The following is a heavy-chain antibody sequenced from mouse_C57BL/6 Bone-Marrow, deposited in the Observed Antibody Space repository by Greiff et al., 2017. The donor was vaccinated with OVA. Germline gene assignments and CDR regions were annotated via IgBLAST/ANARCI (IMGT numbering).Heavy chain of an antibody. CDR2: IYPGDGDT. Sequence: VQLQESGAELVKPGASVKISCKASGYAFSSYWMNWVKQRPGKGLEWIGQIYPGDGDTNYNGKFKGKATLTADKSYSTAYMQLSSLTSEDSAVYFCAREGYYDYPWFAYWGKGTLVTVSA. J-gene: IGHJ3*01. CDR3: AREGYYDYPWFAY. V-gene: IGHV1-80*01. CDR1: GYAFSSYW. D-gene: IGHD2-4*01.